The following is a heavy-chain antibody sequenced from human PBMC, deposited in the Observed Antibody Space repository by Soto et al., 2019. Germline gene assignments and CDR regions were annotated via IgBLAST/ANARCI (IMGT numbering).Heavy chain of an antibody. D-gene: IGHD3-10*01. J-gene: IGHJ5*02. CDR1: GGSFSGYY. V-gene: IGHV4-34*01. CDR3: ARRGPTYYYGSGSYYNVHWLDP. CDR2: INHSGST. Sequence: PSETLSLTCAVYGGSFSGYYWSWIRQPPGKGLEWIGEINHSGSTNYNPSLKSRVTISVDTSKNQFSLKLSSVTAADTAVYYCARRGPTYYYGSGSYYNVHWLDPWGQGTLVTVYS.